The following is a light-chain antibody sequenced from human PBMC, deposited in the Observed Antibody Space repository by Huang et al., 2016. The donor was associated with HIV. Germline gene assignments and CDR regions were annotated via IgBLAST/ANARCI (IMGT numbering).Light chain of an antibody. J-gene: IGKJ4*01. CDR1: QSISSY. V-gene: IGKV1-39*01. CDR3: QQSYSTPPT. Sequence: DLQMTQSPSSLSASVGDRVHITCRASQSISSYLNWYQQKPGKAPKLMIYAASSLQSGVPSRFSGSGSWTDFTLTISSLQPEDFATYYCQQSYSTPPTFGGGTKVEIK. CDR2: AAS.